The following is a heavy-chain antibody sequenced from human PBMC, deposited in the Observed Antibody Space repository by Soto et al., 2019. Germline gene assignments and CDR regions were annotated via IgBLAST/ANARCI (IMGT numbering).Heavy chain of an antibody. CDR1: GFTFSSYG. CDR2: IWYDGSNK. V-gene: IGHV3-33*01. CDR3: ARDESSSWYYYYYGMDV. D-gene: IGHD6-13*01. Sequence: QVQLVESGGGVVQPGRSLRLSCAASGFTFSSYGMHWVRQAPGKGLEWVAVIWYDGSNKYYADSVKGRFTISRDNSKNTLXXXXXXXXXXDTAVYYCARDESSSWYYYYYGMDVWGQGTTVTVSS. J-gene: IGHJ6*02.